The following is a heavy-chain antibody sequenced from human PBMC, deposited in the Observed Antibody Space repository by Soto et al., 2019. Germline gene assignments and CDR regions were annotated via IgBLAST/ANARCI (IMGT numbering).Heavy chain of an antibody. J-gene: IGHJ6*02. V-gene: IGHV1-69*13. CDR2: IIPIFGTA. D-gene: IGHD3-10*01. Sequence: SVKVSCKASGGTFSSYAISWVRQAPGQGLEWMGGIIPIFGTANYAQKFQGRVTITADESTSTAYMELSSLRSEDKAVYYCARRDSAFLWFGETSSRYYSGMDVGG. CDR1: GGTFSSYA. CDR3: ARRDSAFLWFGETSSRYYSGMDV.